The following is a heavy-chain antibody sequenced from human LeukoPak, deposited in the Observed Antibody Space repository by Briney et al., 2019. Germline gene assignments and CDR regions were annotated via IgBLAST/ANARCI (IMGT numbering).Heavy chain of an antibody. Sequence: GGSLRLACAVSGFSFSSEAMEWVRQAPGKGLEWVAVISSDGSNKYYAAAVTGRFTISRDNYKNTLNLQMNSLRAEDTAVYYCARLTPDYGDYSPFDYWGQGTLVTVSS. CDR3: ARLTPDYGDYSPFDY. CDR2: ISSDGSNK. CDR1: GFSFSSEA. J-gene: IGHJ4*02. V-gene: IGHV3-30-3*01. D-gene: IGHD4-17*01.